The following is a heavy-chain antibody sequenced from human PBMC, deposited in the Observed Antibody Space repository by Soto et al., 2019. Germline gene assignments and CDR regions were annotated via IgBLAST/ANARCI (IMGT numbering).Heavy chain of an antibody. V-gene: IGHV4-30-4*01. CDR1: GGSISSGDYY. D-gene: IGHD3-10*01. Sequence: SETLSLTCTVSGGSISSGDYYWSWIRQPPGKGLEWIGYIYYSGSTYYNPSLKSRVTISVDTSKNQFSLKLSSVTAADTAVYYCARVGLAMVRDRIDNWFDPWGQGTLVTVSS. J-gene: IGHJ5*02. CDR3: ARVGLAMVRDRIDNWFDP. CDR2: IYYSGST.